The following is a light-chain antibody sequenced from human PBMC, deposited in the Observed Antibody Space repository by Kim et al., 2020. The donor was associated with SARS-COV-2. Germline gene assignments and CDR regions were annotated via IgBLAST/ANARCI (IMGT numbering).Light chain of an antibody. CDR1: EGSNAHDY. CDR3: QSYNRDNVP. Sequence: KKVPVSCHRSEGSNAHDYVHWYRQRQNEDPTPVIHENDQKPCEVSDRFSGSNDNTSNTASLTISGLRTEDEADYYWQSYNRDNVPFGEGTKVTDL. CDR2: END. V-gene: IGLV6-57*03. J-gene: IGLJ2*01.